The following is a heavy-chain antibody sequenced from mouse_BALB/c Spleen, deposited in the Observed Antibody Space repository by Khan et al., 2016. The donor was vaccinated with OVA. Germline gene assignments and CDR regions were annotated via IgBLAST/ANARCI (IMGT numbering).Heavy chain of an antibody. J-gene: IGHJ2*01. CDR3: ARDRGRLLVDD. V-gene: IGHV7-3*02. CDR1: GFTFTDYY. Sequence: EVELVESGGGLVQPGGSLRLSCATSGFTFTDYYMNWVRQPPGKALEWLGFIRNKPNGYTTEYSASVQGRFTISRDNSQSILYLQMNTLRAEDSAACYCARDRGRLLVDDRGQGTTLTVAS. D-gene: IGHD2-1*01. CDR2: IRNKPNGYTT.